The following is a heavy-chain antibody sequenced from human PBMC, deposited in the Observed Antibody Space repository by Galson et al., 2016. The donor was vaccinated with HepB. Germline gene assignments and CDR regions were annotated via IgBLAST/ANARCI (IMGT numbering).Heavy chain of an antibody. CDR1: GYTFTTYG. V-gene: IGHV1-18*01. Sequence: SVKVSCKASGYTFTTYGISWVRQAPGQGLEWMGWINAYHGKTDYAQKFQARVTLTTDTSTSTACMEVRSLESDDTAVYYCARGRGHLWPLDYWGQGTLVTVSS. D-gene: IGHD3-16*01. J-gene: IGHJ4*02. CDR3: ARGRGHLWPLDY. CDR2: INAYHGKT.